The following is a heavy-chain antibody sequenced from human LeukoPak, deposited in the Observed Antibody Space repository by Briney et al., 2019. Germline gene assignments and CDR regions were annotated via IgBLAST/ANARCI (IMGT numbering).Heavy chain of an antibody. CDR1: RFTFSTCA. V-gene: IGHV3-64*01. J-gene: IGHJ5*02. D-gene: IGHD2-8*01. CDR2: ISGNGDST. CDR3: AREVYAGNWFDP. Sequence: GGSLRLSCAASRFTFSTCAMHWVRQAPGKGLEYVAAISGNGDSTYYANSVKGRLTISRDNSKNTLYLQMGSLRPEDMAVYYCAREVYAGNWFDPWGQGTLVTVSS.